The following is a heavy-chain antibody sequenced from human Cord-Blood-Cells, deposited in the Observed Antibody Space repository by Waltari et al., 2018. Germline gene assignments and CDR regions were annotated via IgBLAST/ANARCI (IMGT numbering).Heavy chain of an antibody. Sequence: QVQLVQSGAEVKKPGSSVKVSCKASGGTFSSYAISWVRQAPGQGLEWMGRIIPILGIANYAQKFQGRVTITADKSTSTAYMELSSLRSEDTAVYYCARDCTNGVCYDYWGQGTLVTVSS. CDR1: GGTFSSYA. D-gene: IGHD2-8*01. CDR3: ARDCTNGVCYDY. J-gene: IGHJ4*02. CDR2: IIPILGIA. V-gene: IGHV1-69*09.